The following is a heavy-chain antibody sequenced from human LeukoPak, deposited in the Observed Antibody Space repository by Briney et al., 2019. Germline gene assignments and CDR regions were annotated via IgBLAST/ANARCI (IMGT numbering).Heavy chain of an antibody. CDR3: AKMNYFGSGSS. CDR1: GFTVSSNY. J-gene: IGHJ4*02. CDR2: IYSGGTT. Sequence: GGSLRLSCAASGFTVSSNYMTWVRQAPGKGLEWVSFIYSGGTTYYADSVKGRFAISRDNSKNTLYLLMNSLRAEDTAVYYCAKMNYFGSGSSWGQGTLVTVSS. D-gene: IGHD3-10*01. V-gene: IGHV3-66*01.